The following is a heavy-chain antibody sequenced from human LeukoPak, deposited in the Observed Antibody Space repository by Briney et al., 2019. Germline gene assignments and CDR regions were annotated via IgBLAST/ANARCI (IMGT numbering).Heavy chain of an antibody. D-gene: IGHD7-27*01. V-gene: IGHV3-21*05. CDR1: GFTFNNAW. Sequence: GGSLRLSCAASGFTFNNAWMTWVRQAPGKGLEWVANIRGSGSGMGSGNYYAGSVKGRFTISGDNAKNSLYLQMNSLRAEDTAFYYCARDDNWGFDYWGQGALVTVSS. CDR3: ARDDNWGFDY. J-gene: IGHJ4*02. CDR2: IRGSGSGM.